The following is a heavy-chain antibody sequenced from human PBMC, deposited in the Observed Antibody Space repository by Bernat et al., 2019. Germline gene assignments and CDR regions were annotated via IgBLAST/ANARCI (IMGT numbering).Heavy chain of an antibody. CDR1: GYSFTSYW. V-gene: IGHV5-10-1*03. Sequence: EVQLVQSGAEVKKPGESLRISCKGSGYSFTSYWISWVRQMPGKGLEWMGRIDPSDSYTNYSPSFQGHVTISADKSISTAYLQWSSLKASDTAMYYCARERDFWSGRHGSDAFDIWGQGTMVTVSS. CDR2: IDPSDSYT. J-gene: IGHJ3*02. D-gene: IGHD3-3*01. CDR3: ARERDFWSGRHGSDAFDI.